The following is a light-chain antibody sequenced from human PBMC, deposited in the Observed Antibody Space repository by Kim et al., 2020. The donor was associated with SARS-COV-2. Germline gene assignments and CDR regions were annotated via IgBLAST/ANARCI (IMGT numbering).Light chain of an antibody. CDR1: SSDVGAYNY. J-gene: IGLJ1*01. CDR3: SSYAGSSNYV. Sequence: GQSDTSSCTCTSSDVGAYNYVSWYQQHPGRAPKLMIYEVSNRPPGVPDRFSGSKSGNAASLTVSGLQAEDEADYYCSSYAGSSNYVFGTGTKVTVL. V-gene: IGLV2-8*01. CDR2: EVS.